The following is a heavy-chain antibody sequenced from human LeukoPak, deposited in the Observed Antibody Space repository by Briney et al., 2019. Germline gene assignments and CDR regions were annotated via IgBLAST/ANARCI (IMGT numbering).Heavy chain of an antibody. CDR2: IKQDGSEK. V-gene: IGHV3-7*01. CDR3: ARDQQWLPNGAFDI. Sequence: GGSLRLSCAASGFTFSSYWMSWVRQAPGKGLEWVANIKQDGSEKYYVDSVKGRFTISRDNAKNSLYLQMNSLRAEDTAVYYCARDQQWLPNGAFDIWGQGTMVTVSS. J-gene: IGHJ3*02. CDR1: GFTFSSYW. D-gene: IGHD6-19*01.